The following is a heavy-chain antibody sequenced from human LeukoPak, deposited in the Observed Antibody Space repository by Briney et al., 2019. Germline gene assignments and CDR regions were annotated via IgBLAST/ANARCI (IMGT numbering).Heavy chain of an antibody. CDR3: ARDVYDSRRGDCYGMDV. D-gene: IGHD5/OR15-5a*01. CDR1: GGTFSSYA. V-gene: IGHV1-69*04. Sequence: ASVKVSCKASGGTFSSYAISWVRQAPGQGLEWMGRIIPILGIANYAQKFQGRVTITADKSTSTAYMELSSLRSEDTAVYYCARDVYDSRRGDCYGMDVWGQGTTVTVSS. CDR2: IIPILGIA. J-gene: IGHJ6*02.